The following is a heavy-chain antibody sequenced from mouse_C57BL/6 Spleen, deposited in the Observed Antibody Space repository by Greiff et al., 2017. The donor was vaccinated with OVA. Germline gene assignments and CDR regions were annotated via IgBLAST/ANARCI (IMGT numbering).Heavy chain of an antibody. CDR3: ARGIPYAMDY. CDR2: INPNNGGT. J-gene: IGHJ4*01. V-gene: IGHV1-18*01. CDR1: GYTFTDYN. Sequence: VHVKQSGPELVKPGASVKIPCKASGYTFTDYNMDWVKQSHGKSLEWIGDINPNNGGTIYNQKFKGKATLTVDKSSSTAYMELRSLTSEDTAVYYCARGIPYAMDYWGQGTSVTVSS.